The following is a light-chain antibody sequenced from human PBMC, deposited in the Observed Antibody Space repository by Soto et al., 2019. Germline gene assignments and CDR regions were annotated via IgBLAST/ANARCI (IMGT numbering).Light chain of an antibody. Sequence: DIQMTQSPSSLSASVGDRVTITCRASQSISSYLNWYQQKPGKAPKLLIYAASSLQSGVPSRFSGSGSGTDFTLTISRLQPEDFATYYCQQSYSTPNTFGQGNKLEIK. J-gene: IGKJ2*01. CDR1: QSISSY. CDR2: AAS. CDR3: QQSYSTPNT. V-gene: IGKV1-39*01.